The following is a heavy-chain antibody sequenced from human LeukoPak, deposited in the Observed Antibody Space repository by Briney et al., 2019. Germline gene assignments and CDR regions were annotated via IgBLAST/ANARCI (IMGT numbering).Heavy chain of an antibody. V-gene: IGHV4-39*01. Sequence: KPSETLSLTCTVSGGSISSSSYYWGWIRQPPGKGLEWIGGIYYSGSTYYNPSLKSRVTISVDTSKNQFSLKLSFVTAADTAVYYCARLPRITMVRGVYYCYYYMDVWGKGTTVTVSS. CDR1: GGSISSSSYY. CDR2: IYYSGST. J-gene: IGHJ6*03. D-gene: IGHD3-10*01. CDR3: ARLPRITMVRGVYYCYYYMDV.